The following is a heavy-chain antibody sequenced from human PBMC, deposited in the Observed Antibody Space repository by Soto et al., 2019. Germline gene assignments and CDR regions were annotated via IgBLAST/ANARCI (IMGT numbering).Heavy chain of an antibody. J-gene: IGHJ4*02. CDR2: IYYSGST. V-gene: IGHV4-59*01. CDR1: GGSISSYY. D-gene: IGHD6-6*01. CDR3: AISGYSSSRRIFDY. Sequence: PSETLSLTCTVSGGSISSYYWSWIRQPPGKGLEWIGYIYYSGSTNYNPSPKSRVTISVDTSKNQFSLRLSSETAADTAVYYCAISGYSSSRRIFDYRGQGSLVIVSA.